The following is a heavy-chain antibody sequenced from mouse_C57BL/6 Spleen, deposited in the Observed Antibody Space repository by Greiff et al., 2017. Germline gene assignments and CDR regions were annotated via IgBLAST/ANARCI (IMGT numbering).Heavy chain of an antibody. CDR3: ARHGADLGQVLSYAMDY. CDR1: GYTFTEYT. J-gene: IGHJ4*01. V-gene: IGHV1-62-2*01. CDR2: FYPGSGSI. Sequence: VKVVESGAELVKPGASVKLSCKASGYTFTEYTIHWVKQRSGQGLEWIGWFYPGSGSIKYNEKFKDKATLTADKSSSTAYMELSRLTSEGSAVYFCARHGADLGQVLSYAMDYWGQGTSVTVSS.